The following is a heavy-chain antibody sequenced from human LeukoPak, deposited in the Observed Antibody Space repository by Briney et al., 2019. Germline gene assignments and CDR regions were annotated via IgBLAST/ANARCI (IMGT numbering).Heavy chain of an antibody. J-gene: IGHJ4*02. CDR1: GFTFSRYW. Sequence: GGSLRLSCEASGFTFSRYWMNWVRQAPGKGLEWVANIKQDGSAKYYVDSVKDRFTISRDNAKNSLYLQMSSLRAEDTAIYFCARDRGSPGPLQLFDYWGQGTLGRVSS. V-gene: IGHV3-7*01. CDR3: ARDRGSPGPLQLFDY. CDR2: IKQDGSAK. D-gene: IGHD1-7*01.